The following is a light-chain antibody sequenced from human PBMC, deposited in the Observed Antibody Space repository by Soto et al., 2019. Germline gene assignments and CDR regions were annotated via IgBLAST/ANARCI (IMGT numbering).Light chain of an antibody. CDR1: QSVLFSINQKNY. J-gene: IGKJ1*01. CDR2: WAS. Sequence: DIVLTQSPDSVAVSLGERATINCKSSQSVLFSINQKNYLAWYHQKPGQPPKLLIYWASIRESGVPTRFSGSGSGTNFTLTISSLQAEDAAVYYCQQYYTTPPTFG. V-gene: IGKV4-1*01. CDR3: QQYYTTPPT.